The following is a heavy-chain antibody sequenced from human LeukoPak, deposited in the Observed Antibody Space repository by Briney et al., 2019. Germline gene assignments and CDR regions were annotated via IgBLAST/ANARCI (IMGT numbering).Heavy chain of an antibody. CDR2: ISYDGSNK. D-gene: IGHD3-10*01. CDR3: AKGKRFDY. CDR1: GFTFSSYG. V-gene: IGHV3-30*18. J-gene: IGHJ4*02. Sequence: GRSLRLSCAASGFTFSSYGMHWVRQAPGKGLEWVAVISYDGSNKYYADSVKGRFTISRDNSKNTLYLQMNSLRAEDTAVYYCAKGKRFDYWGQGTLVTVSS.